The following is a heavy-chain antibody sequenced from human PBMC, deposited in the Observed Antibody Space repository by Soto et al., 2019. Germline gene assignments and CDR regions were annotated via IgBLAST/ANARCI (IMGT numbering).Heavy chain of an antibody. J-gene: IGHJ6*02. Sequence: GASVKVSCKASGFTFTSSAVQWVRQARGQRLEWIGWIVVGSGNTNYAQKFQERVTITRDMSTSTAYMELSSLRSEDTAVYYCAADYGLLLWFGELTDGYGMDVWGQGTTVTVSS. V-gene: IGHV1-58*01. CDR1: GFTFTSSA. CDR2: IVVGSGNT. CDR3: AADYGLLLWFGELTDGYGMDV. D-gene: IGHD3-10*01.